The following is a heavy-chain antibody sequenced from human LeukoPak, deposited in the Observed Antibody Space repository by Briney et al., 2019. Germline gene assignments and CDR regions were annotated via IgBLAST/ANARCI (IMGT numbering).Heavy chain of an antibody. CDR2: INPSGGST. CDR1: GYTFTSYY. D-gene: IGHD3-3*01. Sequence: ASVKVSCKASGYTFTSYYMHWVRRAPGQGLEWMGIINPSGGSTSYAQKFQGRVTMTRDTSTSTVYMELSSLRSEDTAVYYCARNTMRHYDFWSGYFTGYFDYWGQGTLVTVPS. CDR3: ARNTMRHYDFWSGYFTGYFDY. V-gene: IGHV1-46*01. J-gene: IGHJ4*02.